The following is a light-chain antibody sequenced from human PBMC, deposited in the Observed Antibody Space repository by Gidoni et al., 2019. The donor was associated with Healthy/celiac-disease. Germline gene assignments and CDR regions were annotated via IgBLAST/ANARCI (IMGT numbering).Light chain of an antibody. Sequence: QSALTQPASVSGSPGPSITIPCTGTSSDVGGYNYVSWYQQHPGKAPKLMIYEVSNRPSGVPDRFSGSKSGNTASLTISGLQAEDEADYYCSSYTSSSTLVVFGGGTKLTVL. CDR1: SSDVGGYNY. CDR3: SSYTSSSTLVV. V-gene: IGLV2-14*01. J-gene: IGLJ2*01. CDR2: EVS.